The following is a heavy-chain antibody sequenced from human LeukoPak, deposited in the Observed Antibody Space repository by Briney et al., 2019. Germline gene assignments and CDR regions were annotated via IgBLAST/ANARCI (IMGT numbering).Heavy chain of an antibody. D-gene: IGHD6-19*01. CDR1: GFTFSSYA. CDR2: ISGSGGST. Sequence: SGGSLRLSCAASGFTFSSYAMSWVRQAPGKGLECVSAISGSGGSTYYADSVKGRFTISRDNSKNTLYLQMNNLRAEDTAVYYCSKGKFGGGWPLGYWGQGTLVTVSS. J-gene: IGHJ4*02. V-gene: IGHV3-23*01. CDR3: SKGKFGGGWPLGY.